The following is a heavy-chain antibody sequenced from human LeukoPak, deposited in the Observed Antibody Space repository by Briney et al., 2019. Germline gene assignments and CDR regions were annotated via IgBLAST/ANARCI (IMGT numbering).Heavy chain of an antibody. J-gene: IGHJ4*02. D-gene: IGHD3-22*01. CDR3: AREVGGYDSSGFYRPFDY. V-gene: IGHV6-1*01. CDR1: GDSVSSNSAA. Sequence: SQTLSLTCAISGDSVSSNSAAWNWIRQSPSRGLGWLGRTYYRSRWYNDYAVSVRSRITINPDTSKNQFSLHLNSVTPEDTAVYYCAREVGGYDSSGFYRPFDYWGQGTLVTVSS. CDR2: TYYRSRWYN.